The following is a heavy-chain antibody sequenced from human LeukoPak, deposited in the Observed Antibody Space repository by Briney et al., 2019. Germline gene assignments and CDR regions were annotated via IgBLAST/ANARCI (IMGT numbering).Heavy chain of an antibody. CDR1: GFPFSSYG. CDR2: ISYDGSYQ. CDR3: ARERRRDGYNYKDY. V-gene: IGHV3-30*04. Sequence: GGSLRLSFAVSGFPFSSYGMHWVRQAPGKGLEWVAVISYDGSYQAYADSVKGRFTVSRDSSKNTLYLQLNSLRPEDTGLYYCARERRRDGYNYKDYWGQGTQVSVSS. D-gene: IGHD5-24*01. J-gene: IGHJ4*02.